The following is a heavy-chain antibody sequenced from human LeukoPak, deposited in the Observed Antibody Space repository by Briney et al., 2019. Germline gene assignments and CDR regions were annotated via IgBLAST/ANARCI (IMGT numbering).Heavy chain of an antibody. D-gene: IGHD6-19*01. V-gene: IGHV5-51*01. CDR2: IYPGDSDT. Sequence: GESLKISCKGSGYTFTDYWIGWVRQMPGKGLEWMGIIYPGDSDTRYSPSFQGQVTISVDKSISTAYLQWSSLKASDTAIYYCARSLGYSSGYFDYWGQGTLVTVSS. CDR1: GYTFTDYW. CDR3: ARSLGYSSGYFDY. J-gene: IGHJ4*02.